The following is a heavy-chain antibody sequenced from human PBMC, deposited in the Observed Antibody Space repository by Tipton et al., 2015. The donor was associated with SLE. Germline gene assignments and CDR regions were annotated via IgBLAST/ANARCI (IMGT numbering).Heavy chain of an antibody. CDR1: GFPFTNYA. V-gene: IGHV3-23*01. J-gene: IGHJ5*02. CDR2: VSGSGLNT. CDR3: ARDVGPYTSSWWNNWFDP. D-gene: IGHD6-13*01. Sequence: SLRLSCAASGFPFTNYAMSWVRQAPGKGLQWVSAVSGSGLNTNYADSVKGRFTISRDNSKNTLFLQMNILRAADTAVYYCARDVGPYTSSWWNNWFDPWGQGTLVTVSS.